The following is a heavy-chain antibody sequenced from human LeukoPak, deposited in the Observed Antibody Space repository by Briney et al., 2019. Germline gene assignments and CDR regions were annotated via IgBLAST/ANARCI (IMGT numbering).Heavy chain of an antibody. CDR2: IRGSGVSP. CDR1: GCTFSSYA. D-gene: IGHD5-18*01. CDR3: ATKGVDTAMVFLYYYYYGMDV. J-gene: IGHJ6*02. V-gene: IGHV3-23*01. Sequence: QSGGSLRLSYAASGCTFSSYAMSWVRQAPGKALQWLSAIRGSGVSPYSADSLKGRFTISRDNSKNTLYLQMISLRAEDTAVYSCATKGVDTAMVFLYYYYYGMDVWGQGTTVTVSS.